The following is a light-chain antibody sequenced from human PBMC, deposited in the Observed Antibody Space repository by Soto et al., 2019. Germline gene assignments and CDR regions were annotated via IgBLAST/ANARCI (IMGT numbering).Light chain of an antibody. V-gene: IGLV1-36*01. J-gene: IGLJ3*02. Sequence: LTQPPSVSAAPGQRVTISCSGSSSNIGNNAVNWYQQLPGKAPKLVIHYDDQVPSGVSDRFSGSKSGTSASLAISALQSEDEADYYCAAWDDSLSGPVFGGGTKLTVL. CDR1: SSNIGNNA. CDR3: AAWDDSLSGPV. CDR2: YDD.